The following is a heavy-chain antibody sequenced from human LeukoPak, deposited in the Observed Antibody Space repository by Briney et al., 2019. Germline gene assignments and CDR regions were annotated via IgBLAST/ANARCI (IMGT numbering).Heavy chain of an antibody. J-gene: IGHJ4*02. CDR1: GGSFSGYY. CDR2: IYYSGST. D-gene: IGHD3-3*01. CDR3: ARLPLRDFWSGYYGQEEDY. V-gene: IGHV4-34*01. Sequence: SETLSLTCAVYGGSFSGYYWSWIRQPPGKGLEWIGSIYYSGSTYYNPSLKSRVTISVDTSKNQFSLKLSSVTAADTAVYYCARLPLRDFWSGYYGQEEDYWGQGTLVTVSS.